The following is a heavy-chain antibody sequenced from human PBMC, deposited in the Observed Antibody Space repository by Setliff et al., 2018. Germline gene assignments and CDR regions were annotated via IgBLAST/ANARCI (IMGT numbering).Heavy chain of an antibody. CDR3: AREAVVARGEGYYYYGMDV. V-gene: IGHV3-7*01. Sequence: GGSLRLSCAASGFTFSSYWMSWVRQAPGKGLEWVANIKQDGSEKYYVDSVKGRFTISRDNAKNSLYLQMNSLRAEDTAVYYCAREAVVARGEGYYYYGMDVWGQGTTVTVS. CDR1: GFTFSSYW. J-gene: IGHJ6*02. CDR2: IKQDGSEK. D-gene: IGHD2-15*01.